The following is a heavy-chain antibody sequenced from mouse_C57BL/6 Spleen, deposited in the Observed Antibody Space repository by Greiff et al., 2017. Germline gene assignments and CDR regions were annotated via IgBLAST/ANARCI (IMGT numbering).Heavy chain of an antibody. Sequence: QVQLKQPGAELVMPGASVKLSCKASGYTFTSYWMHWVKQRPGQGLEWIGEIDPSDSYTNYNQKFKGKSTLTVDKSSSTAYMQLSSLTSEDSAVYYCASFDGYYNYFDYWGQGTTLTVSS. V-gene: IGHV1-69*01. CDR1: GYTFTSYW. J-gene: IGHJ2*01. D-gene: IGHD2-3*01. CDR3: ASFDGYYNYFDY. CDR2: IDPSDSYT.